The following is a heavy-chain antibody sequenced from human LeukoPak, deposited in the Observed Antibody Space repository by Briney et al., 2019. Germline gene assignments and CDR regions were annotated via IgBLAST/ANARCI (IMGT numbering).Heavy chain of an antibody. CDR1: GGSFSGYY. CDR3: ARADILTGYHPGDWFDP. Sequence: SETLSLTCAVYGGSFSGYYWSWIRQPPGKGLEWIGEINHSGSTNYNPSLKSRVTISVDTSKNQFSLKLSSVTAADTAVYYCARADILTGYHPGDWFDPWDQGTLVTVSS. CDR2: INHSGST. D-gene: IGHD3-9*01. V-gene: IGHV4-34*01. J-gene: IGHJ5*02.